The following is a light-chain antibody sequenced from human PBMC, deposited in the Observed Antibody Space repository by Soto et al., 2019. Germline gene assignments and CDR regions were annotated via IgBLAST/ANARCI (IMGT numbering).Light chain of an antibody. V-gene: IGKV1-39*01. CDR2: AAS. J-gene: IGKJ5*01. Sequence: DIQMTQSPSSLSVSVGDRVTITCRASESINRHLNWYQQKPGKAPKLLIYAASSLQNGVPSRFSGSGSGTDFTLTISNLQPEDFATYYCQQSYSTLSITFGQGTRLEIK. CDR1: ESINRH. CDR3: QQSYSTLSIT.